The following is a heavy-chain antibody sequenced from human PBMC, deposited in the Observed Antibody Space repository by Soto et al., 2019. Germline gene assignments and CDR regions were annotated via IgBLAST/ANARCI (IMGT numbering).Heavy chain of an antibody. D-gene: IGHD2-15*01. CDR3: AREYCSGGSCYGGDY. Sequence: GASVKVSCKASGYTFTSYDINWVRQAPGQGLEWMGWINTYNSNTKYAHKFQGRVTMTTDTSTSTAYMELRSLRSDDTAVYYCAREYCSGGSCYGGDYWGQGTLVTVSS. CDR2: INTYNSNT. V-gene: IGHV1-18*01. CDR1: GYTFTSYD. J-gene: IGHJ4*02.